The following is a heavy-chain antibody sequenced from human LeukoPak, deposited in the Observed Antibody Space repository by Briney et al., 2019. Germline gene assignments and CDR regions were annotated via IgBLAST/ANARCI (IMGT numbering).Heavy chain of an antibody. CDR2: ISGSSGST. V-gene: IGHV3-23*01. J-gene: IGHJ4*02. CDR3: AKVAGKKLFTAY. Sequence: GGSLRLSCAASGFTFNSYAMSWVRQAPGKGLEWVSAISGSSGSTYYADSVKGRFTISRDNTKNTLYLQMNSLRAEDTAVYYCAKVAGKKLFTAYWGQGTLVTVYS. CDR1: GFTFNSYA. D-gene: IGHD5-18*01.